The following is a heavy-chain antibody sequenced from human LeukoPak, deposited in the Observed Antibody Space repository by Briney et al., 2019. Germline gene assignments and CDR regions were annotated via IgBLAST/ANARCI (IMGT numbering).Heavy chain of an antibody. CDR3: ARTGFVGATDHDSFDV. D-gene: IGHD1-26*01. Sequence: PSETLSLTCTVSGVSISGSTYFWGWIRQPPGKGLEWFGSIFESGSTYYNPSLRSRIIIAVDTSRNRFSLNLTSGTPADTAVYYCARTGFVGATDHDSFDVWGRGTMVTVSS. V-gene: IGHV4-39*01. CDR2: IFESGST. CDR1: GVSISGSTYF. J-gene: IGHJ3*01.